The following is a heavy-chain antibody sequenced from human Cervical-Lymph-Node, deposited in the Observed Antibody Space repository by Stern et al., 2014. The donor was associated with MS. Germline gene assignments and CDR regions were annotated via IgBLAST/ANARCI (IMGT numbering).Heavy chain of an antibody. CDR1: GGSFSGYY. CDR2: INHIEIT. J-gene: IGHJ4*02. V-gene: IGHV4-34*01. D-gene: IGHD5-18*01. CDR3: ARVLDAAIDY. Sequence: QVQLQQWGAGLLKPSENLSLTCAVYGGSFSGYYWSWIRQSPGNGLEWMGEINHIEITNNTRSLKSRVTISVDTSKNQFSLKLSSVTAADTAVYYCARVLDAAIDYWGQGTLVTVSS.